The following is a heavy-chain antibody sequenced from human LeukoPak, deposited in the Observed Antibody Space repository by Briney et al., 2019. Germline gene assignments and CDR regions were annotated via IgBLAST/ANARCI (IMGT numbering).Heavy chain of an antibody. CDR1: GGSISSSNW. D-gene: IGHD2-2*01. Sequence: SETLSLTCAVSGGSISSSNWWSWVRQPPGKGLEWIGEIYHSGSTNYNPSLKSRVTISVDKSKNQFSLKLSSVTAADTAVYYCARDQGCSSTSCYRPAEYFQHWGQGTLVTVSS. CDR2: IYHSGST. CDR3: ARDQGCSSTSCYRPAEYFQH. J-gene: IGHJ1*01. V-gene: IGHV4-4*02.